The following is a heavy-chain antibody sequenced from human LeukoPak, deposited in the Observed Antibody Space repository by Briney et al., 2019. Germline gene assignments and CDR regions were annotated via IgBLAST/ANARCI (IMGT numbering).Heavy chain of an antibody. CDR1: GYTFTSYY. J-gene: IGHJ4*02. CDR3: ARGFFYCSGGSCPHYYDSSGYYDY. D-gene: IGHD3-22*01. Sequence: ASVKVSCKASGYTFTSYYMHWVRQAPGQGLEWMGIINPSGGSTSYAQKFQGRVTMTRDTSTSTVYMELSSLRSEDTAVYYCARGFFYCSGGSCPHYYDSSGYYDYWGQGTLVTVSS. CDR2: INPSGGST. V-gene: IGHV1-46*01.